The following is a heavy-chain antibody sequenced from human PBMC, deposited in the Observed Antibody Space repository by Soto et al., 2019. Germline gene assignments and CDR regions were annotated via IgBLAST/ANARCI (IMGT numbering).Heavy chain of an antibody. V-gene: IGHV4-30-4*01. CDR1: GGSISSGDYY. J-gene: IGHJ3*02. D-gene: IGHD6-13*01. CDR2: IHYTGIP. Sequence: QVQLQESGPGLVKPSETLSLTCAVSGGSISSGDYYWSWIRQPPGKGLEWIGYIHYTGIPYYNPSFRSRVSTSKDISQNQFSLNLSSVTAADTAVYYCARVTLYCERSSCHPDAYDICGQGTKVTVSS. CDR3: ARVTLYCERSSCHPDAYDI.